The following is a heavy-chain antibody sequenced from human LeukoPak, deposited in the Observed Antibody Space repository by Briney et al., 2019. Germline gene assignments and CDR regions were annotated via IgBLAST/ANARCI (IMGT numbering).Heavy chain of an antibody. CDR3: ATEDYGSGSYYRLFDY. V-gene: IGHV1-24*01. CDR1: GYTLTELS. D-gene: IGHD3-10*01. Sequence: GASVKVSCKVSGYTLTELSMHWVRQAPGKGLEWMGGFDPEDGETIYAQKFQGRVTMTEDTSTDTAYMELSSLRSEDTAVYYCATEDYGSGSYYRLFDYWGQGTLVTVSS. J-gene: IGHJ4*02. CDR2: FDPEDGET.